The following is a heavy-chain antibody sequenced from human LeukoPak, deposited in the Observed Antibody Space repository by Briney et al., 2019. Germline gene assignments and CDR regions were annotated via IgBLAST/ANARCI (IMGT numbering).Heavy chain of an antibody. D-gene: IGHD6-13*01. Sequence: QPGGSLRLSCAASGFTFSSYWMSWVRQAPGKGLEWVANIKQDGSEKYYVDSVKGRFTISRDNAKNSLYLQMNSLRAEDTAVYYCARDLSSSWYSGTNYFDYWGQGTLVTVSS. CDR3: ARDLSSSWYSGTNYFDY. J-gene: IGHJ4*02. CDR2: IKQDGSEK. V-gene: IGHV3-7*04. CDR1: GFTFSSYW.